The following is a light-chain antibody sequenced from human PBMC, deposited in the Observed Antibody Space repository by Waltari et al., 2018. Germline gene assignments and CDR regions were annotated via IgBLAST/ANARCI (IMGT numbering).Light chain of an antibody. CDR1: QSVSSSY. CDR2: DAS. J-gene: IGKJ2*01. CDR3: QQYSYSPNT. Sequence: EIVLTQSPGTLSLSPGERATLSCRASQSVSSSYLAWYQQKPGQAPRLLIFDASNRATGIPDRFSGSGSGTDFTLTISRLEPEDFAVYFCQQYSYSPNTSGQGTKLEI. V-gene: IGKV3-20*01.